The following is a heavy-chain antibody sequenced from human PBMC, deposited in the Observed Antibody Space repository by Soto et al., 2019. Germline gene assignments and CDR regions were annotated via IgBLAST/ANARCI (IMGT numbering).Heavy chain of an antibody. V-gene: IGHV4-30-4*01. CDR1: GGSISSGDYY. CDR3: ARVGGFGATTIDY. CDR2: IYYSGST. J-gene: IGHJ4*02. Sequence: QGQLQESGPGLVKPSQTLSLTCTVSGGSISSGDYYWSWIRQPPGKGLEWIGYIYYSGSTYYNPSLKSRITISVDTSKNQFSLKLSSVTAADTAVYYCARVGGFGATTIDYWGQGTLVTVSS. D-gene: IGHD3-10*01.